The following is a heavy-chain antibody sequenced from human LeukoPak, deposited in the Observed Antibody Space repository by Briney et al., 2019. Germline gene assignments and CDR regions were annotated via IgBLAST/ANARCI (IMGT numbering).Heavy chain of an antibody. CDR1: GFTFSSYA. J-gene: IGHJ4*02. D-gene: IGHD3-22*01. CDR3: ARDFRYYDSSGYPTGPVDY. V-gene: IGHV3-23*01. Sequence: PGGSLRLSCAASGFTFSSYAMSWVRQAPGKGLEWVSAISGSGGSTYYADSVKGRFTISRDNAKNSLYLQMNSLRAEDTAVYYCARDFRYYDSSGYPTGPVDYWGQGTLVTVSS. CDR2: ISGSGGST.